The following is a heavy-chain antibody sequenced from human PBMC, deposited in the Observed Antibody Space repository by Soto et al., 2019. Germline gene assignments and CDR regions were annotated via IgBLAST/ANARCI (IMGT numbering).Heavy chain of an antibody. CDR1: GGSISSYY. D-gene: IGHD5-12*01. V-gene: IGHV4-59*01. CDR3: ARVGYRRGNWFDP. J-gene: IGHJ5*02. CDR2: IYYSGST. Sequence: SETLSLTCTVSGGSISSYYWSWIRQPPGKGLEWIGYIYYSGSTNYNPSLKSRVTISVDTSKNQFSLKLSSVTAADTAVYYCARVGYRRGNWFDPWGQGTLVTVS.